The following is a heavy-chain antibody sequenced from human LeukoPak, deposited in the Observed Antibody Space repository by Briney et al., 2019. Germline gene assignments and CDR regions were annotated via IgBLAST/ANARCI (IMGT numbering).Heavy chain of an antibody. D-gene: IGHD3-22*01. CDR3: AKSYDSGGYPLGDY. V-gene: IGHV3-23*01. Sequence: GGSLRLSCSASGFTVPSFAMAWVRQAPGKGLEWVSGIAAGATGTYYSDSVKGRFTISRDNSRKTVQLQMNSLRAEDTAVYYCAKSYDSGGYPLGDYWDQGTLVTVSS. CDR1: GFTVPSFA. J-gene: IGHJ4*02. CDR2: IAAGATGT.